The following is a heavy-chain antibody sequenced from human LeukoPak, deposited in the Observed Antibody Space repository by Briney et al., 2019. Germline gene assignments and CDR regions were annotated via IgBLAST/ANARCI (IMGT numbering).Heavy chain of an antibody. V-gene: IGHV1-18*01. Sequence: ASVKVSCKTSGYRFITFGINWVRQAPGQGLEWMGWINPYNGNRYYAKKFQDRFNMTTDTSTSTVYMELSSLRSEDTAVYYCARSRYYYDSSGYDYWGQGTLVTVSS. J-gene: IGHJ4*02. CDR3: ARSRYYYDSSGYDY. CDR1: GYRFITFG. CDR2: INPYNGNR. D-gene: IGHD3-22*01.